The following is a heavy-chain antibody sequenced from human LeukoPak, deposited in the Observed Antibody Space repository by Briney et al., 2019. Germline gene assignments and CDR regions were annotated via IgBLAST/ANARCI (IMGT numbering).Heavy chain of an antibody. V-gene: IGHV1-46*02. CDR1: GYTFHSSY. D-gene: IGHD3-22*01. CDR2: VNPSDDST. Sequence: ASVKVSCKASGYTFHSSYMHWVRQSPGQGLEWMGIVNPSDDSTRYAQKFQGRVTMTKDTSTNTVYMHLSSLSSDDTAVYYCARAYYASSAYRHAVYFDYWGQGTLVTVSS. J-gene: IGHJ4*02. CDR3: ARAYYASSAYRHAVYFDY.